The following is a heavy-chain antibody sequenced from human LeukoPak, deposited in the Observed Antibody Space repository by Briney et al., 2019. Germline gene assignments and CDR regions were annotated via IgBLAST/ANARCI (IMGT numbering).Heavy chain of an antibody. CDR1: GFTFSNAW. CDR2: IKSKTDGGTT. V-gene: IGHV3-15*01. Sequence: PGGFLRLSCAASGFTFSNAWMSWVRQAPGKGLEWVGRIKSKTDGGTTDYAAPVKGRFTISRDDSKNTLYLQMNSLKTEDTAVYYCTTGDNWNSVVGRMLWGQGTLVTVSS. D-gene: IGHD1-7*01. CDR3: TTGDNWNSVVGRML. J-gene: IGHJ4*02.